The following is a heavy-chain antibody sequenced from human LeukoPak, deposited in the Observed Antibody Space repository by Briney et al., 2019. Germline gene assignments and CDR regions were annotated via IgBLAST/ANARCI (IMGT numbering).Heavy chain of an antibody. CDR2: ISAYNGNT. J-gene: IGHJ5*02. CDR1: GYTFTSYG. D-gene: IGHD3-10*01. V-gene: IGHV1-18*01. Sequence: ASVKVSCKASGYTFTSYGISWVRQAPRQGLEWMGWISAYNGNTNYAQKLQGRVTMTTDTSTSTAYMELRSLRSDDTAVYYCARGRRPYGTVYWFDPWGQGTLVTVSS. CDR3: ARGRRPYGTVYWFDP.